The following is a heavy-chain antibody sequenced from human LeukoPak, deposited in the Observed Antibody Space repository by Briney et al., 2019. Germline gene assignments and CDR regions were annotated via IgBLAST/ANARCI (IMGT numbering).Heavy chain of an antibody. CDR3: ARDQLERDYYCYYGMDV. J-gene: IGHJ6*04. D-gene: IGHD6-13*01. CDR1: GFTFSSYG. V-gene: IGHV3-33*01. CDR2: IWYDGSNK. Sequence: GGSLRLSCAASGFTFSSYGMHWVRQAPGKGLEWVAVIWYDGSNKYYADSVKGRFTISRDNSKNTLYLQMNSLRAEDTAVYYCARDQLERDYYCYYGMDVWGKGTTVTVSS.